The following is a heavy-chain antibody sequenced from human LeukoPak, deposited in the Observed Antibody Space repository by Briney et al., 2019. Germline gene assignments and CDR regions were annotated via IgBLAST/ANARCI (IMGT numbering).Heavy chain of an antibody. V-gene: IGHV4-34*01. CDR1: GGSFSGYY. D-gene: IGHD3-9*01. J-gene: IGHJ5*02. CDR3: ARHRLRGFDWLLLGFDP. Sequence: PSETLSLTCAVYGGSFSGYYWSWIRQPPGKGLEWIGEINHSGSTNYNPSLKSRVTISVDTSKNQFSLKLSSVTAADTAVYYCARHRLRGFDWLLLGFDPWGQGTLVTVSS. CDR2: INHSGST.